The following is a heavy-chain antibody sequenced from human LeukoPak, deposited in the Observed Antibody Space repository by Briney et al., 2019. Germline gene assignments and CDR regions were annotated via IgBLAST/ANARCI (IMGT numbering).Heavy chain of an antibody. D-gene: IGHD3-16*01. V-gene: IGHV4-4*07. CDR1: GGSISSYY. Sequence: PSETLSLTCTVSGGSISSYYWSWIRQPAGKGLEWIGRIYTSGSTNYNPSLKSRVTMSVDTSRNEFSLRLNSVTAADTAVYYCATFRWGVGFEYWGQGTLVTVSS. J-gene: IGHJ4*02. CDR2: IYTSGST. CDR3: ATFRWGVGFEY.